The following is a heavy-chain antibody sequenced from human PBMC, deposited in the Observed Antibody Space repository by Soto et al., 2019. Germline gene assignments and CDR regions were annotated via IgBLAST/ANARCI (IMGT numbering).Heavy chain of an antibody. CDR1: GFTFINYA. J-gene: IGHJ2*01. CDR3: ARKILGSTSRPNYWYFDL. Sequence: EVQLLESGGGLVQPGGSLRLSCAGSGFTFINYAMNWVRQAPGKGLEWVSSISGGGDATFFADSVRGRFTISRDNSTNPVTLQMNSLGVDDTAVYYCARKILGSTSRPNYWYFDLWGRGTLVTVSS. D-gene: IGHD2-2*01. V-gene: IGHV3-23*01. CDR2: ISGGGDAT.